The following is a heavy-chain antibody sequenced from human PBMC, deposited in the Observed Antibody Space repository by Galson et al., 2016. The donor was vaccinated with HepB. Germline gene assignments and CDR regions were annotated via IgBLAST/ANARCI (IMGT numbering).Heavy chain of an antibody. CDR2: IYPGDSDT. J-gene: IGHJ4*02. D-gene: IGHD6-19*01. V-gene: IGHV5-51*01. CDR1: GYSSSSYW. CDR3: ARRGSGWSLFDS. Sequence: QSGAEVKKPGESLKISCRGSGYSSSSYWIGWVRQMPGKGLEWLGNIYPGDSDTRYSPSFQGQVSISADKSITTAYLQWSSLKASDTAFYYCARRGSGWSLFDSWGQGTQVTVSS.